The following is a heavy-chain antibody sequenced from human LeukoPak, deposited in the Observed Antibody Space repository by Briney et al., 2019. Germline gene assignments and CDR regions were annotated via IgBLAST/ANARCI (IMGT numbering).Heavy chain of an antibody. Sequence: GGSLRLSCAGSGFTFSNFAMSWVRQGPGKGLEWVSSITGSSAVTYYADSVKGRFTISRDNAKNSLYLQMNSLRAEDTAVYYCARGRRASPGYCSGGSCYEFDYYFDYWGQGTLVTVSS. J-gene: IGHJ4*02. CDR1: GFTFSNFA. CDR3: ARGRRASPGYCSGGSCYEFDYYFDY. CDR2: ITGSSAVT. V-gene: IGHV3-23*01. D-gene: IGHD2-15*01.